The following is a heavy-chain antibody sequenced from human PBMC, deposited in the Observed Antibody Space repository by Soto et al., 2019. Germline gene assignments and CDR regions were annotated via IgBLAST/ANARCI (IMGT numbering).Heavy chain of an antibody. CDR2: IKEDGSKK. CDR1: GFIFSDYW. D-gene: IGHD2-21*02. V-gene: IGHV3-7*03. Sequence: EVQLVESGGGLVQPGGSLRLSCATSGFIFSDYWMTWVRQAPGKGLEWVANIKEDGSKKDYADSVKGRLTISRDNAKNSLYLQVNSLRADDTAVYYCARAGFTAAFDIWGHGTMVTVSS. CDR3: ARAGFTAAFDI. J-gene: IGHJ3*02.